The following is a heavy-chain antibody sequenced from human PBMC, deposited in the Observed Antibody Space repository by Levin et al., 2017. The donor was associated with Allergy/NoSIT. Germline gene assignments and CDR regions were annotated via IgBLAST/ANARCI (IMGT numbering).Heavy chain of an antibody. CDR3: AKDYGSGSPYYGMDV. CDR2: ISWNAGSI. D-gene: IGHD3-10*01. J-gene: IGHJ6*02. V-gene: IGHV3-9*01. Sequence: SCAASGFTFDDYAIHWVRQAPGRGLEWVSGISWNAGSIGYADSVKGRFTISRDNAKNCLYLQMNSLRAEDTALYYCAKDYGSGSPYYGMDVWGQGTTVTVSS. CDR1: GFTFDDYA.